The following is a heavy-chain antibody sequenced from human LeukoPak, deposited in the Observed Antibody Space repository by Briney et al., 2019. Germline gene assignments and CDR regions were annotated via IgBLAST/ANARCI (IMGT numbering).Heavy chain of an antibody. Sequence: SETLSLTCTVSGYSISSGYYWGWIRQPPGKGLEWIGSIYHSGSTYYNPSLKSRVTISVDTSKNQFSLKLRSVTAADTAVYYCARSYYYVNCGQGTLVTVSS. V-gene: IGHV4-38-2*02. CDR1: GYSISSGYY. J-gene: IGHJ4*02. CDR3: ARSYYYVN. CDR2: IYHSGST.